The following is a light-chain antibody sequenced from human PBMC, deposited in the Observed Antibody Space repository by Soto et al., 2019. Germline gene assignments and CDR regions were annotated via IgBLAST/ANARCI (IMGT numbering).Light chain of an antibody. CDR1: QGISSY. Sequence: IQLTQSPSSLSASVGDRVTITCRASQGISSYLAWYQQKPGKAPKLLIYAASNLQSGVPSKFSGSGSGTDFILTINSLQPEDSATYYCQQLNNYPRTFGPGTKVDIK. V-gene: IGKV1-9*01. CDR2: AAS. CDR3: QQLNNYPRT. J-gene: IGKJ3*01.